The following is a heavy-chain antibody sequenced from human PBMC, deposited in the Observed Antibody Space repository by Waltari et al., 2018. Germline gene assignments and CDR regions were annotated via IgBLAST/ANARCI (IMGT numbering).Heavy chain of an antibody. CDR1: GFPFRSNH. CDR2: IYAAGST. V-gene: IGHV3-66*02. Sequence: EVQLVESGGALVHPGGSLSISCAASGFPFRSNHMAWVRQAPGKALEWVSIIYAAGSTYYADSVMGRFTISRDNSKNTLHLQMNSLRSEDTAIYYCATARDEETPMVYFDHWGEGSLVSVSS. J-gene: IGHJ4*02. CDR3: ATARDEETPMVYFDH. D-gene: IGHD5-18*01.